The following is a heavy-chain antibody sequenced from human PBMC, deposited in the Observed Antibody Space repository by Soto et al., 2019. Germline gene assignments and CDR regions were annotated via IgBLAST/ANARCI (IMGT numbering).Heavy chain of an antibody. CDR3: ARDRVEMATIRMFDY. J-gene: IGHJ4*02. Sequence: QVQLVQSGAEVKKPGASVKVSCKASGYTFTSYGISWVRQAPGQGLEWMGWISAYYGNTNYAQSLQGRVTMTTDTPTSTAFMELRSLRSDDTALYYCARDRVEMATIRMFDYWGQGTLVTVSS. D-gene: IGHD5-12*01. CDR1: GYTFTSYG. V-gene: IGHV1-18*04. CDR2: ISAYYGNT.